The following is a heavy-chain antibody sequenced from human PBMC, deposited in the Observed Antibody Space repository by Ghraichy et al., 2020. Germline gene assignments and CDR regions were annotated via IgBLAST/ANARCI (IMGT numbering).Heavy chain of an antibody. D-gene: IGHD2-2*01. V-gene: IGHV4-39*01. J-gene: IGHJ5*02. Sequence: SETLSLTCTVSGGSISSSSYYWGWIRQPPGKGLEWIGSIYYSGSTYYNPSLKSRVTISVDTSKNQFSLKLSSVTAADTAVYYCAGGDSTGGWFDPWGQGTLVTVSS. CDR3: AGGDSTGGWFDP. CDR2: IYYSGST. CDR1: GGSISSSSYY.